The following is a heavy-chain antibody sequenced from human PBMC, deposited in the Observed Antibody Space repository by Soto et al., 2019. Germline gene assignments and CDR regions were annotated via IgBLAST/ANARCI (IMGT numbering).Heavy chain of an antibody. V-gene: IGHV1-46*01. D-gene: IGHD2-15*01. Sequence: GASVKVSCKASGYTFTSYYMHWVRQAPGQGLEWMGIINPSGGSTSYAQKFQGRVTMTRNTSISTAYMELSSLRSEDTAVYYCAREGSGDPYSYYYMDVWGKGTTVTVSS. J-gene: IGHJ6*03. CDR2: INPSGGST. CDR3: AREGSGDPYSYYYMDV. CDR1: GYTFTSYY.